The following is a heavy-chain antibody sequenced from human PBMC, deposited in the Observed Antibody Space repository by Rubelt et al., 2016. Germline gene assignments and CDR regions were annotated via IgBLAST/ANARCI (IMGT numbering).Heavy chain of an antibody. D-gene: IGHD6-6*01. CDR3: AKYGSSSSHWFDP. J-gene: IGHJ5*02. V-gene: IGHV3-23*01. Sequence: GSGGGLVQPGGSLRLSCAASGFTFTTHGMSWVRQAPGKGLEWVSTISGGGGSAYYADSVRGRFTISRDNSKNALYLQMNSLRAEDTAVYYCAKYGSSSSHWFDPWGQGTLVTVSS. CDR1: GFTFTTHG. CDR2: ISGGGGSA.